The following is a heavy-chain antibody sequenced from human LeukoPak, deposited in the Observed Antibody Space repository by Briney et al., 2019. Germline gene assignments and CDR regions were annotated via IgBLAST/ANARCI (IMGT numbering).Heavy chain of an antibody. CDR1: GFAFSSYG. CDR2: IRYDGNNK. D-gene: IGHD5-18*01. Sequence: PGGSLRLSCAASGFAFSSYGMHWVRQAPGKGLEWVAFIRYDGNNKDYADSVKGRFTISRDNSKNTLYLQMNSLRGEDTAVYYCAKGGGYSYVNYYYYMDVWGKGTTVTVSS. J-gene: IGHJ6*03. V-gene: IGHV3-30*02. CDR3: AKGGGYSYVNYYYYMDV.